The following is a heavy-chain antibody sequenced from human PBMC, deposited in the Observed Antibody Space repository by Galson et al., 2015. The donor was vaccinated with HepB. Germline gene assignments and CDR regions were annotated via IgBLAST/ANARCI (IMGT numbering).Heavy chain of an antibody. D-gene: IGHD6-19*01. J-gene: IGHJ4*02. V-gene: IGHV3-23*01. Sequence: SLRLSCAASGFTFSRFLMTWVRQIPGKGLEWVSGISATGGSVYYSESVRDRFSVSRDNSNSTLYLQMNSLRPEDTAIYYCGKDLIELAGLQIDHWGQGALVTVSS. CDR3: GKDLIELAGLQIDH. CDR2: ISATGGSV. CDR1: GFTFSRFL.